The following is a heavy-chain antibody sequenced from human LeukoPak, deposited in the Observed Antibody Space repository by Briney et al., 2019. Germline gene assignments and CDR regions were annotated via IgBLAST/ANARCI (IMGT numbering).Heavy chain of an antibody. CDR1: GGTFSSYA. D-gene: IGHD6-19*01. CDR2: IIPIFGTA. J-gene: IGHJ5*02. Sequence: ASVKVSCKASGGTFSSYAISWVRQAPGQGLEWMGGIIPIFGTANYAQKFQGRVTITTDESTSTAYMELSSLRSEDTAVYYCARVGPRYSSGWYYWFDPWGQGTLVTVSS. CDR3: ARVGPRYSSGWYYWFDP. V-gene: IGHV1-69*05.